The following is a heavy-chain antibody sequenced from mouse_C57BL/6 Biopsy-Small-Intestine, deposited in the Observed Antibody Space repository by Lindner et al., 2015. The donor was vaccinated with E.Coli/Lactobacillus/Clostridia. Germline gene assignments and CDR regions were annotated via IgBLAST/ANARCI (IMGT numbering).Heavy chain of an antibody. Sequence: SVKVSCKASGGTISRFVISWVRQAPGQGLEWMGGIFPLFGTTDYAQKFQGRVTITADDSTTTPYMELRGLTSDDTAMYYCAIWGGTAHRGDFWSGPFDFWGQGTLVSVSS. CDR2: IFPLFGTT. D-gene: IGHD1-1*02. J-gene: IGHJ4*01. V-gene: IGHV1-81*01. CDR1: GGTISRFV. CDR3: AIWGGTAHRGDFWSGPFDF.